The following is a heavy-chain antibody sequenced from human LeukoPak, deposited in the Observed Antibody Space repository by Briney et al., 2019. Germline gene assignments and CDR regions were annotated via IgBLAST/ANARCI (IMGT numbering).Heavy chain of an antibody. CDR2: IYYSGST. D-gene: IGHD2-2*01. J-gene: IGHJ4*02. V-gene: IGHV4-59*11. CDR3: ARDKYCSSTSCTGVFDY. Sequence: SETLSLTCTVSGGSISSHYWSWIRQPPGKGLEWIGYIYYSGSTNYNPSLKSRVAISVDTSKNQFSLKLSSVTAADTAVYYCARDKYCSSTSCTGVFDYWGQGTLVTVSS. CDR1: GGSISSHY.